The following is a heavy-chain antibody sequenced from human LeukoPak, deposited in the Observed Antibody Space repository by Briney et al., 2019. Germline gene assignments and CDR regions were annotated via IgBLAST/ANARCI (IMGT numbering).Heavy chain of an antibody. CDR1: GFTFSSYG. CDR2: ISYDGSNK. D-gene: IGHD2-15*01. CDR3: AKDQCSGSSCYFFDY. Sequence: GGSLRLSCAASGFTFSSYGVHWVRRAPGKGLEWVAIISYDGSNKYYAGSVQGRFTISRDNSKNTLSLQMNSLRAEDTAVYYCAKDQCSGSSCYFFDYWGQATLVTVSS. J-gene: IGHJ4*02. V-gene: IGHV3-30*18.